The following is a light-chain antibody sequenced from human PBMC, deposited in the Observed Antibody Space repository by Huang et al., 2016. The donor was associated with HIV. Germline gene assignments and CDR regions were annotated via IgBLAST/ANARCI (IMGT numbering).Light chain of an antibody. CDR2: KAS. J-gene: IGKJ3*01. CDR1: QSINTW. V-gene: IGKV1-5*03. CDR3: QQYDSYPYT. Sequence: DIQMTQSPSTLSASVGDRVTITCRASQSINTWLAWYQQKPGKAPQVVIYKASSLQSGVPSRFSGSGSGTEFTLTISSLQPDDFATYYCQQYDSYPYTFGRGTTLGIK.